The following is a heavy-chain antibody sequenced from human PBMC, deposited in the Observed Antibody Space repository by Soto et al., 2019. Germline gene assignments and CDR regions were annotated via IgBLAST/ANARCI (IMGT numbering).Heavy chain of an antibody. J-gene: IGHJ4*02. CDR3: ARGRTGTYYRRCHFAD. Sequence: GGSLRLSCAASGFTFSSYSMNWVRQAPGKGLEWVSSISSSSSYIYYADSVKGRFTISRDNAKNTLYLQMNSLRAEDTAVYYCARGRTGTYYRRCHFADWGQGTLVPVSS. V-gene: IGHV3-21*04. CDR1: GFTFSSYS. D-gene: IGHD1-26*01. CDR2: ISSSSSYI.